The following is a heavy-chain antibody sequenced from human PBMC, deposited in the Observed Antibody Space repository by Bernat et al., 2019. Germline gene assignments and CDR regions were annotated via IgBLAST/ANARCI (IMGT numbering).Heavy chain of an antibody. Sequence: EVQLVQSGAEVKKPGESLKISCKGSGYSFTNYWIAWLRQMPGKGLEWMGVIYSGDSEIRYSPSFQGQVTISADKSISTAYLQWSSLRASDTAMYYCARHTTGINDYWGQGTLVTVSS. V-gene: IGHV5-51*01. CDR1: GYSFTNYW. CDR3: ARHTTGINDY. D-gene: IGHD2-8*01. CDR2: IYSGDSEI. J-gene: IGHJ4*02.